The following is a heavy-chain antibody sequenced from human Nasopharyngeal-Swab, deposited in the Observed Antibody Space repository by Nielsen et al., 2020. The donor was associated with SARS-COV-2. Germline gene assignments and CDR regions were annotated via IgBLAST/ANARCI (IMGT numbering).Heavy chain of an antibody. D-gene: IGHD3-10*01. V-gene: IGHV1-69*13. Sequence: SVKVSCKASGGTFSSYAISWVRQAPGQGLEWMGGIIPIFGTANYAQKFQGRVTITADESTSTAYMELSSLRSEDTDVYYCARARMVRGVMGVYYYYGMDVWGQGTTVTVSS. CDR3: ARARMVRGVMGVYYYYGMDV. J-gene: IGHJ6*02. CDR1: GGTFSSYA. CDR2: IIPIFGTA.